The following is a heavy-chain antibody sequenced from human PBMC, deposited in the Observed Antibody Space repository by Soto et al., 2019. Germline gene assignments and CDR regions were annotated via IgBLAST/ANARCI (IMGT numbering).Heavy chain of an antibody. CDR1: AGSISSYN. J-gene: IGHJ6*01. CDR2: IYYSGST. Sequence: SETLSLTCTVSAGSISSYNWSWIRQPPGKGLEWIGYIYYSGSTTYNPSFKSRVTISVDTSKNPFSLKLSSVTAADTAVYYCARDLFGYCSSSSCPGHYYYGMDVWAQGTTVTVSS. D-gene: IGHD2-2*01. CDR3: ARDLFGYCSSSSCPGHYYYGMDV. V-gene: IGHV4-59*01.